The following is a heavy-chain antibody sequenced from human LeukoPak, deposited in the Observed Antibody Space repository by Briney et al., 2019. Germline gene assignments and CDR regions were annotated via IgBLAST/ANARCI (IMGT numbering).Heavy chain of an antibody. D-gene: IGHD3-10*01. J-gene: IGHJ6*03. Sequence: GGSLRLSCAASGFTFSSYATHWVRQAPGKGLEYVSAISSNGGSTYYANSVKGRFTISRDNSKNTLYLQMGSLRAEDMAVYYCARDRALVSMVRGVMGYFYYYMDVWGKGTTVTISS. CDR2: ISSNGGST. V-gene: IGHV3-64*01. CDR3: ARDRALVSMVRGVMGYFYYYMDV. CDR1: GFTFSSYA.